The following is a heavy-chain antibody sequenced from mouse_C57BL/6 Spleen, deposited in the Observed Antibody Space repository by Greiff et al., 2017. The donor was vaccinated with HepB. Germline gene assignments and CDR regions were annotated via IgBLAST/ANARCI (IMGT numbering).Heavy chain of an antibody. J-gene: IGHJ1*03. CDR3: ARSHYGSSYVGYFDV. CDR2: INPNNGGT. V-gene: IGHV1-22*01. CDR1: GYTFTDYN. Sequence: SGPELVKPGASVKMSCKASGYTFTDYNMHWVKQSHGKSLEWIGYINPNNGGTSYNQKFKGKATLTVNKSSSTAYMELRSLTSEDSAVYYCARSHYGSSYVGYFDVWGTGTTVTVSS. D-gene: IGHD1-1*01.